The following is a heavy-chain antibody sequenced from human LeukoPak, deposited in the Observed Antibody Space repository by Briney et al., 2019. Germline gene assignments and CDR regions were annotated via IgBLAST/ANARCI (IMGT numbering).Heavy chain of an antibody. CDR2: ISSSSSTI. CDR1: GFTFSSYS. D-gene: IGHD2-2*01. J-gene: IGHJ4*02. CDR3: ARDPIVVVPAALFRPLDY. V-gene: IGHV3-48*02. Sequence: GGSLRLSCAASGFTFSSYSMNWVHQAPGKGLEWVSYISSSSSTIYYADSVKGRFTISRDNAKNSLYLQMNSLRDEDTAVYYCARDPIVVVPAALFRPLDYWGQGTLVTVSS.